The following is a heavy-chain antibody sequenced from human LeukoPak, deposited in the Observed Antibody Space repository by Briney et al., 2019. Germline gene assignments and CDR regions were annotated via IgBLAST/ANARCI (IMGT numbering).Heavy chain of an antibody. Sequence: SETLSLTCTVSGGSISSYYWSWIRQPPGKGLEWIGYIYYSGSTNYNPSPKSRVTISVDTSKNQFSLKLSSVTAADTAVYYCAQIEDYGDYYFDYWGQGTLVTVSS. D-gene: IGHD4-17*01. CDR2: IYYSGST. V-gene: IGHV4-59*01. J-gene: IGHJ4*02. CDR3: AQIEDYGDYYFDY. CDR1: GGSISSYY.